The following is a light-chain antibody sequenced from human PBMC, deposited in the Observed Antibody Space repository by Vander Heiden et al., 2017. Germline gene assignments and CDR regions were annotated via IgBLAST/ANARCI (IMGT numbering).Light chain of an antibody. Sequence: ELVLTQYPATLSLSPGERATLSCRASQSVSSYLVWYQQKPGQAPRLLIYDASNRATGIPARFSGSGSGTDFTLTISRLEPEDFAVYYCQQRSNGPGTFGPGTIVDIK. CDR1: QSVSSY. V-gene: IGKV3-11*01. J-gene: IGKJ3*01. CDR2: DAS. CDR3: QQRSNGPGT.